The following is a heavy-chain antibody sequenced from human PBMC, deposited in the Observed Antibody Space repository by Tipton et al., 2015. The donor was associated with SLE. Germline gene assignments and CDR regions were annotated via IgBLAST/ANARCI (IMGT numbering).Heavy chain of an antibody. Sequence: TLSLTCTVSGDSISRDTYYWAWGWIRQPPGKGLEWIGSIHYSGSTSYNSSLESRVTISIDTSKSQFSLKLSSVTASDMAEYYCAGTSSSGWYVIDYWGQGTLVTVSS. D-gene: IGHD6-19*01. J-gene: IGHJ4*02. CDR2: IHYSGST. V-gene: IGHV4-39*01. CDR3: AGTSSSGWYVIDY. CDR1: GDSISRDTYY.